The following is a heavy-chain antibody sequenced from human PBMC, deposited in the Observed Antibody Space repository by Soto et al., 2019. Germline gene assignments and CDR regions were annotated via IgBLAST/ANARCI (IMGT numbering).Heavy chain of an antibody. J-gene: IGHJ6*02. D-gene: IGHD6-19*01. CDR3: AKDQQWLDPRLDYGMDV. V-gene: IGHV3-30*18. Sequence: TGGSLRLSCAASGFTFSSYGMHWVRQAPGKGLEWVAVISYDGSNKYYADSVKGRFAISRDNSKNTLYLQMNSLRAEDTAVYYCAKDQQWLDPRLDYGMDVWGQGTTVTVSS. CDR2: ISYDGSNK. CDR1: GFTFSSYG.